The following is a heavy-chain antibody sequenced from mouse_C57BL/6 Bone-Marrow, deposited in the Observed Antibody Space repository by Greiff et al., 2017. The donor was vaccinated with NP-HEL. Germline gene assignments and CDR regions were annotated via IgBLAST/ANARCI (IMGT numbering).Heavy chain of an antibody. CDR3: ARRKANWDNFDD. V-gene: IGHV5-6*02. CDR1: GFTFSSYG. J-gene: IGHJ2*01. CDR2: ISSGGSYT. D-gene: IGHD4-1*01. Sequence: EVKLMESGGDLVKPGGSLKLSCAASGFTFSSYGMSWVRQTPDKRLEWVATISSGGSYTYYSDSVKGRFTISRDNAKNTLYLQMSSLKSEDTAMYYCARRKANWDNFDDWGQGTTLTVAS.